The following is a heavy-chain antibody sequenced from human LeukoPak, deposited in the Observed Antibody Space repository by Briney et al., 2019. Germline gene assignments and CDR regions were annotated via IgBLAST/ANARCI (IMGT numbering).Heavy chain of an antibody. CDR3: SRDGSGEVY. J-gene: IGHJ4*02. CDR1: GYTFTAYY. Sequence: ASVKVSCKASGYTFTAYYMHWVRQAPGQGLEWMGWINPNIGGTNYAQTFQGRVTRTRDTSISTAYMALSRLRSYDTAVYYCSRDGSGEVYWGQGTRVTVSS. D-gene: IGHD6-19*01. CDR2: INPNIGGT. V-gene: IGHV1-2*02.